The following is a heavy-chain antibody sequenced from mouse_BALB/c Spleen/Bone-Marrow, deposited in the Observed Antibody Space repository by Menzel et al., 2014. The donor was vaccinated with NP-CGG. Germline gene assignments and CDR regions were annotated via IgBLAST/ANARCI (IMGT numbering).Heavy chain of an antibody. CDR1: GFTFSSFG. Sequence: EVKLVESGGGLVQPGGSRKLSCAASGFTFSSFGMHWVRQAPEKGLEWVAYISSGSGTIYYADSVKGRFTISRDNPKNTLFLQMTSLRSGDTAMYYCARRHYGSSYGYFDVWGAGTTVTVSS. J-gene: IGHJ1*01. V-gene: IGHV5-17*02. CDR2: ISSGSGTI. CDR3: ARRHYGSSYGYFDV. D-gene: IGHD1-1*01.